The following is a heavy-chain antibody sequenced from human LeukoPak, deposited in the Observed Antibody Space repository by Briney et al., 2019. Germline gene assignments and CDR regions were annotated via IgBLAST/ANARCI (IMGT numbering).Heavy chain of an antibody. J-gene: IGHJ4*02. V-gene: IGHV1-46*01. CDR2: INPSGGST. CDR3: ARTYYYGSGSYYPFDY. D-gene: IGHD3-10*01. CDR1: GYTFTSYY. Sequence: ASVKVSCKASGYTFTSYYMHWVRQAPGQGLEWMGIINPSGGSTSYAQKFQGRVTMTRDTSTSTVYMELSSPRSEDTAVYYCARTYYYGSGSYYPFDYWGQGTLVTVSS.